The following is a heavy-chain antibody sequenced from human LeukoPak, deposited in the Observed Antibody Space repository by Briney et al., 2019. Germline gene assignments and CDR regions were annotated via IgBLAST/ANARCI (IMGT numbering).Heavy chain of an antibody. CDR2: INHSGST. CDR3: ARVDYDISWFDP. CDR1: GGSFSGYY. D-gene: IGHD3-9*01. V-gene: IGHV4-34*01. Sequence: SETLSLTCAVYGGSFSGYYWSWIRQPPGKGLEWIGEINHSGSTNYNPSLKSRVTISVDTSKNQFSLKLSSVTAADTAVYYCARVDYDISWFDPWGQGTLVTVSS. J-gene: IGHJ5*02.